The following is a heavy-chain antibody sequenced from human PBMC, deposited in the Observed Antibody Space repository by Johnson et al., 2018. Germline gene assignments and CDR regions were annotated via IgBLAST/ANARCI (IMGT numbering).Heavy chain of an antibody. CDR1: GLTFSDVW. CDR2: IYSKKEGQKT. CDR3: TIDHGSQRD. J-gene: IGHJ4*02. Sequence: VQLVESGGDLIEPGGSLRLSCAASGLTFSDVWMSWVRQAPGKGLEWVGRIYSKKEGQKTENAAPVKGKFTISRDDSKNTLFLQMNSLKSEDTAVYYCTIDHGSQRDWGQGTLVTVSS. V-gene: IGHV3-15*01. D-gene: IGHD4-17*01.